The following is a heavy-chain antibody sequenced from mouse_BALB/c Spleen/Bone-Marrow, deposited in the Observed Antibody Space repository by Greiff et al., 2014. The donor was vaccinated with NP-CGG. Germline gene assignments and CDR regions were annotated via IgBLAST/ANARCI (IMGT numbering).Heavy chain of an antibody. V-gene: IGHV1-69*02. CDR1: GYTFTSYW. Sequence: QVQLQQSGAELVRPGASVKLSCRASGYTFTSYWINWVKQRPGQGLEWIGNIYPSDSYTNYNQRFKDKATLTVDKSSSTAYMQLSSPTSEDSAVYYCTRYGNSDYYAMGYWGQGTSVTVSS. J-gene: IGHJ4*01. CDR2: IYPSDSYT. CDR3: TRYGNSDYYAMGY. D-gene: IGHD1-1*01.